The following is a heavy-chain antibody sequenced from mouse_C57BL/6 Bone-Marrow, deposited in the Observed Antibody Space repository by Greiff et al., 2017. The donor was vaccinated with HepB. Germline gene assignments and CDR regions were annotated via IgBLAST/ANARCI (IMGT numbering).Heavy chain of an antibody. V-gene: IGHV5-4*01. J-gene: IGHJ2*01. CDR1: GFTFSSYA. Sequence: EVKLVESGGGLVKPGGSLKLSCAASGFTFSSYAMSWVRQTPEKRLEWVATISDGGSYTYYPDNVKGRFTISRDNAKNNLYLQMSHLKSEDTAMYYCARDGGLLLRLYYFDYWGQGTTLTVSS. D-gene: IGHD1-1*01. CDR2: ISDGGSYT. CDR3: ARDGGLLLRLYYFDY.